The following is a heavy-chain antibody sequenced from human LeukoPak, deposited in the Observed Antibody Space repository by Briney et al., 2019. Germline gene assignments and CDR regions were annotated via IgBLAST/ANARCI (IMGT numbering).Heavy chain of an antibody. CDR1: GFTFSGYS. Sequence: PGGSLRLSCAASGFTFSGYSMNWVRQAPGKGLEWVSFISSISTYIYYADSVKGRFTISRDNAKNSLYLQMNSLRAEDTAVYYCARLSGNYLSYYFDYWGQGTLVTVSS. CDR3: ARLSGNYLSYYFDY. CDR2: ISSISTYI. V-gene: IGHV3-21*06. D-gene: IGHD1-26*01. J-gene: IGHJ4*02.